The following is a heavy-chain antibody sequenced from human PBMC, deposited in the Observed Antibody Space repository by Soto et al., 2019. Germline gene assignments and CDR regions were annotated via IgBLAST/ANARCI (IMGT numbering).Heavy chain of an antibody. CDR3: ARDKSSHYGMDV. D-gene: IGHD2-15*01. CDR1: GGSISSGGYY. J-gene: IGHJ6*02. Sequence: PSETLSLTCPVSGGSISSGGYYWSWIRQHPGKGLEWIGYIYYSGSTYYNPSLKSRVTISVDTSKNQFSLKLSSVTAADTAVYYCARDKSSHYGMDVWGQGTTVTVSS. V-gene: IGHV4-31*03. CDR2: IYYSGST.